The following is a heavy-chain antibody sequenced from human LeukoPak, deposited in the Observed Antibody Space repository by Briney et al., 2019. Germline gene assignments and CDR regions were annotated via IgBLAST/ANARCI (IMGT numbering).Heavy chain of an antibody. J-gene: IGHJ5*02. Sequence: PGGSLRLSCAASGFTFSDYYMSWIRQAPGKGLEWVSVIYSDGSTYYADSVKGRFTISRDNSKNMLYLQMNSLRAEDMAVYYCARGYCGSISCNWFDPWGQGTLVTVSS. CDR2: IYSDGST. CDR3: ARGYCGSISCNWFDP. CDR1: GFTFSDYY. V-gene: IGHV3-66*02. D-gene: IGHD2-2*01.